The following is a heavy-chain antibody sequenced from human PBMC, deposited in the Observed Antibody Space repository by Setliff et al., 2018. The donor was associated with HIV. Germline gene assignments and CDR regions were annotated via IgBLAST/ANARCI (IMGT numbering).Heavy chain of an antibody. Sequence: PSETLSLTCTVSGGSISSYYWSWIRQPAGKRLEFIGRISAAGTINYNPSLRSRVTMSVDTSKNQFSLKLSSVTAADTAVYYCARDSVLGYCSGGSCSIDYWGQGTLVTVSS. D-gene: IGHD2-15*01. CDR3: ARDSVLGYCSGGSCSIDY. CDR1: GGSISSYY. CDR2: ISAAGTI. J-gene: IGHJ4*02. V-gene: IGHV4-4*07.